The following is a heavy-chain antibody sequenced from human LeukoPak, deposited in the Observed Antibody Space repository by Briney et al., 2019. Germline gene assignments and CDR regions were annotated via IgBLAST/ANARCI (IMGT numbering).Heavy chain of an antibody. CDR1: GFTFSSYA. J-gene: IGHJ4*02. V-gene: IGHV3-23*01. CDR2: LTGDGNT. Sequence: GGSLRLSCAASGFTFSSYAMSWVRQAPGKGLEWVSVLTGDGNTYYADSVKGRFTNSRDDSRNTLFLQMDSLRAEDTAVYFCAKVKWKLIGYFDYWGQGTLVTVSS. CDR3: AKVKWKLIGYFDY. D-gene: IGHD1-20*01.